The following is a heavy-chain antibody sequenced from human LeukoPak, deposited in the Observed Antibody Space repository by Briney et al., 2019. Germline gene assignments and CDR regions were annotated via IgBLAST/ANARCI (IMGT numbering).Heavy chain of an antibody. Sequence: GGSLRLSCAASGFTFSSYWMHWVRQAPGKGLEWVTVISGSGVGTYYGDSVKGRFTISRDNSKNTLYLQMNSLRAEDTAVYYCARDGDTYGSGDYWGQGTLVSVSS. D-gene: IGHD3-10*01. CDR2: ISGSGVGT. J-gene: IGHJ4*02. CDR1: GFTFSSYW. V-gene: IGHV3-NL1*01. CDR3: ARDGDTYGSGDY.